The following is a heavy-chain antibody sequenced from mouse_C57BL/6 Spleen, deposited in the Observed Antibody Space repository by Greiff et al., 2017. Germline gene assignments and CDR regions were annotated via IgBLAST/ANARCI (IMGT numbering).Heavy chain of an antibody. CDR3: TTGLSISHFDY. CDR2: IDPENGDT. J-gene: IGHJ2*01. Sequence: EVQLQQSGAELVRPGASVKLSCTASGFNIKDDYMHWVKQRPEQGLEWIGWIDPENGDTEYASKFQGKATITADTSSNTAYLQLSSLTSEDTGVYYCTTGLSISHFDYWGQHTTLTVSS. V-gene: IGHV14-4*01. D-gene: IGHD6-5*01. CDR1: GFNIKDDY.